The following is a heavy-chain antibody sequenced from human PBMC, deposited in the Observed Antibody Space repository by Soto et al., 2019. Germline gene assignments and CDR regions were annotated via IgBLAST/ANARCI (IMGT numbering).Heavy chain of an antibody. CDR2: ISAYNGNT. CDR1: GYTFTSYG. J-gene: IGHJ6*03. Sequence: ASVTVSCKASGYTFTSYGISWVRQAPGQGLEWMGWISAYNGNTNYAQKLQGRVTMTTNTSTGTAYMELRSLRSNDTAVYYSARYDFWSGSPYYYYYYYMDVWGKGTTVTVSS. V-gene: IGHV1-18*01. D-gene: IGHD3-3*01. CDR3: ARYDFWSGSPYYYYYYYMDV.